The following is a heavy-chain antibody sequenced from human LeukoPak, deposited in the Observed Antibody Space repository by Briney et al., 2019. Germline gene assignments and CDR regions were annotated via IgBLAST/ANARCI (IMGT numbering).Heavy chain of an antibody. J-gene: IGHJ4*02. CDR3: ARLRVTSPFDY. Sequence: SETLSLTCTVSGGSISGSSYYWGWIRQPPGKGLEWIGSIYYSGSTYYNPSLKSRVTISVDTSKNQFSLKLSSVTAADTAVYYCARLRVTSPFDYWGQGTLVTVSS. CDR2: IYYSGST. V-gene: IGHV4-39*07. D-gene: IGHD2-21*02. CDR1: GGSISGSSYY.